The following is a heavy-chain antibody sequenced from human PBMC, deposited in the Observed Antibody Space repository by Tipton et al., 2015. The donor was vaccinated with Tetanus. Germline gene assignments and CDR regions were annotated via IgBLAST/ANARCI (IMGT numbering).Heavy chain of an antibody. V-gene: IGHV4-59*08. D-gene: IGHD2-15*01. CDR3: ARYGNGYCSGSDCCSDGFDI. CDR2: IYFNGST. CDR1: GGSISAYY. J-gene: IGHJ3*02. Sequence: TLSLTCTVSGGSISAYYWSWIRQPPGKGLEWIGYIYFNGSTKYNPSLKSRVAISVDATKTQFSVKLSSVTAADTAVYYCARYGNGYCSGSDCCSDGFDIWGQGTMVSVFS.